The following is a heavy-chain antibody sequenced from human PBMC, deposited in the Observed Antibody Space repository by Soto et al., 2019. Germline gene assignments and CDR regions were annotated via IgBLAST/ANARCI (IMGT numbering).Heavy chain of an antibody. J-gene: IGHJ6*02. CDR1: GDTFISYA. CDR2: VVPMFGIP. V-gene: IGHV1-69*12. CDR3: ARDASTVETAMGRKYFYGMDV. Sequence: QVQLVQSGAEVKKPGSSVKVSCKSSGDTFISYAISWVRQAPGQGLEWMGGVVPMFGIPNYAQKFQGRVTIIADESTSTAFPELSSLTTEDTDVYYCARDASTVETAMGRKYFYGMDVWGQGTTVTVSS. D-gene: IGHD5-18*01.